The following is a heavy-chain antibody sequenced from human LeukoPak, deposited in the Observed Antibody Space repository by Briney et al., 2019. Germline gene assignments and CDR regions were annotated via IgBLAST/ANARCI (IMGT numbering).Heavy chain of an antibody. J-gene: IGHJ4*02. V-gene: IGHV4-31*03. CDR3: ARDKRGSLDY. CDR1: GGSISSGGYY. Sequence: SEPLSLTCTVSGGSISSGGYYWSWIRQHPGKGLEWIGYIYYSGSTYYNPSLKSRVTISVDTSKNQFSLKLSSVTAADTAVYYCARDKRGSLDYWGQGTMVSVSS. CDR2: IYYSGST.